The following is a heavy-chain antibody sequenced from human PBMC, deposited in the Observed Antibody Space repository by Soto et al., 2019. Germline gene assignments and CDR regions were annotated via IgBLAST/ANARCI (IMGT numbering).Heavy chain of an antibody. Sequence: SETLSLTCTVSGASISRYYWSWIRQSPGKGLEWIGYLYNTGSTIYNPSLKSRVTTSVDTSKNQFSLKLSSVTAADTAVYYCARGTVTGSESNYYYYGMDVWGQGTTVTVSS. CDR3: ARGTVTGSESNYYYYGMDV. J-gene: IGHJ6*02. D-gene: IGHD1-1*01. CDR1: GASISRYY. V-gene: IGHV4-59*12. CDR2: LYNTGST.